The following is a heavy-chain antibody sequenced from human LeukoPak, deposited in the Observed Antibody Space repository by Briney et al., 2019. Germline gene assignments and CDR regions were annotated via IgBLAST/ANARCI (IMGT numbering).Heavy chain of an antibody. D-gene: IGHD2-8*01. CDR3: ARATSRHVCVFDY. J-gene: IGHJ4*02. Sequence: GASVKVSCKASGYTFGAYYMYWVRQAPGQGLEWMGWIRPNSGGTNYTQKFQGRVTMTRDTSISTAYMELSRLRSDDTAVYYCARATSRHVCVFDYWGQGTLVTVSS. CDR1: GYTFGAYY. CDR2: IRPNSGGT. V-gene: IGHV1-2*02.